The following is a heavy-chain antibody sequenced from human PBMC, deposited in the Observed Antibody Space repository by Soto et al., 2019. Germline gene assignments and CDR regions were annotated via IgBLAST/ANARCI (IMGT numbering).Heavy chain of an antibody. Sequence: GSLRLSCTTSGFTFDNFAMIWVLQAPGRGLEWVSAISGGGGGTYYADSVKGRFIISRDNSKNTVYLQVNGLRTEDTAVYYCAKDAHYASRGGLDYWGQGTMVTVSS. V-gene: IGHV3-23*01. CDR2: ISGGGGGT. CDR3: AKDAHYASRGGLDY. CDR1: GFTFDNFA. J-gene: IGHJ4*02. D-gene: IGHD3-22*01.